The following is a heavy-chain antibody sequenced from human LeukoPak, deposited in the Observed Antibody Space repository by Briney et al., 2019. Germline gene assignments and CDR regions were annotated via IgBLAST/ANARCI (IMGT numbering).Heavy chain of an antibody. V-gene: IGHV4-34*01. Sequence: PSETLSLTCAVYGGSFSGYYWSWIRQPPGKGLEWIGEINHSGSTNYNPSLKSRVTISVDTSKNQFSLKLSPVTAADTAVYYCARPYCSSTSCYSSWFDPWGQGTLVTVSS. CDR3: ARPYCSSTSCYSSWFDP. J-gene: IGHJ5*02. CDR2: INHSGST. D-gene: IGHD2-2*01. CDR1: GGSFSGYY.